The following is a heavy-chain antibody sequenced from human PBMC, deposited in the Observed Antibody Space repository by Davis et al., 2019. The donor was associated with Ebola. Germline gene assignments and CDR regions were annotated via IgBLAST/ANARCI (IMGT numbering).Heavy chain of an antibody. CDR3: ARVRSRSSSLRLDYYGMDV. J-gene: IGHJ6*02. CDR2: ISGSGGST. V-gene: IGHV3-23*01. D-gene: IGHD6-6*01. CDR1: GFSFSSYA. Sequence: GESLKISCAASGFSFSSYAMSWVRQAPGKGLEWVSAISGSGGSTYYADSVKGRFTISRDNSKNTLYLQMNSLRAEDTAVYYCARVRSRSSSLRLDYYGMDVWGQGTTVTVSS.